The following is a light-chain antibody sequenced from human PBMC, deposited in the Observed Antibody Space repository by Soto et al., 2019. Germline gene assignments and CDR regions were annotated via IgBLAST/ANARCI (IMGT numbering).Light chain of an antibody. CDR2: EVS. J-gene: IGLJ2*01. Sequence: QSALTQPPSASGSPGQSVTISXXXXXXXVGGYNYVSWYQQHPGKAPKLMIYEVSKRPSGVPDRFSGSKSGNTASLTVSGLQAEDEADYYCSSYAGSNSVVFGGGTKLTVL. CDR3: SSYAGSNSVV. V-gene: IGLV2-8*01. CDR1: XXXVGGYNY.